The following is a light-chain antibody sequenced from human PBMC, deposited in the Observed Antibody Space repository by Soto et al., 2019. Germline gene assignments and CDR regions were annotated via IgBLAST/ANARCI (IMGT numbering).Light chain of an antibody. Sequence: EIVLTQSPAPLSLSPGERATLSCRASQSVSSYLAWYQQKPGQAPRLLIYDASNRATGIPARFSGSGSGTDFTLTISSLEPEDFAVYYCQQRSNLFGQGTKVEIK. V-gene: IGKV3-11*01. CDR3: QQRSNL. CDR2: DAS. J-gene: IGKJ1*01. CDR1: QSVSSY.